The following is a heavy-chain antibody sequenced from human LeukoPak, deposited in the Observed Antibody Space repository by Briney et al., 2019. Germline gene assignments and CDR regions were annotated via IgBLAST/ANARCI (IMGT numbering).Heavy chain of an antibody. J-gene: IGHJ6*03. CDR3: ARDPNLTTVKKGLTRYYYYMDV. CDR1: GFTFSSYG. V-gene: IGHV3-33*01. CDR2: IWYDGSNK. Sequence: GGSLRLSCAAPGFTFSSYGMHWVRQAPGKGLEWVAVIWYDGSNKYYADSVKGRFTISRDNSKNTLYLQMNSLRAEDTAVYYCARDPNLTTVKKGLTRYYYYMDVWGKGTTVTVSS. D-gene: IGHD4-11*01.